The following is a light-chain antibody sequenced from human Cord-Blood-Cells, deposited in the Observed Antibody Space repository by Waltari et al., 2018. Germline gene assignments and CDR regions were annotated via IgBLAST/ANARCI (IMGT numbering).Light chain of an antibody. V-gene: IGKV3-15*01. CDR1: QSVSSN. CDR2: GAS. J-gene: IGKJ2*01. CDR3: QQYNNWPLT. Sequence: EIVRTQPQAPWSGSPGEEATLSCRASQSVSSNLAWYQQKPGQAPRLLIYGASTRATGIPARFSGSGSGTEFTLTISSLQSEDFAVYYCQQYNNWPLTFGQGTKLEIK.